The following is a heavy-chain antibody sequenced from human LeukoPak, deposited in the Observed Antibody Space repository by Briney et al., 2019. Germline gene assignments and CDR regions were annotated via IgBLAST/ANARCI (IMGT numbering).Heavy chain of an antibody. J-gene: IGHJ4*02. Sequence: ASVKVSCKVSGYTLTELSMHWVRPAPGKGLEWMGGFDPEDGETIYAQKFQGRVTMTEDTSTDTAYMELSSLRSEDTAVYYCATTAAFWSGYTHFDYWGQGTLVTVSS. CDR1: GYTLTELS. CDR2: FDPEDGET. CDR3: ATTAAFWSGYTHFDY. V-gene: IGHV1-24*01. D-gene: IGHD3-3*01.